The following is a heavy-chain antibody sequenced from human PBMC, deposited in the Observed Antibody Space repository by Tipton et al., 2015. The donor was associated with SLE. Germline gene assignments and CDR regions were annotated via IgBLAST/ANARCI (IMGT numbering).Heavy chain of an antibody. D-gene: IGHD1-14*01. Sequence: TLSLTCSVSGGSITSIHHWSWVRQPPGKGLEWIGEIFHTGSTNYNPPLKGRVTMSVDKSNNQFSLTLSSVTAADTAVYYCARDSAGITLDYWGQGALVTVSS. V-gene: IGHV4-4*02. CDR1: GGSITSIHH. J-gene: IGHJ4*02. CDR2: IFHTGST. CDR3: ARDSAGITLDY.